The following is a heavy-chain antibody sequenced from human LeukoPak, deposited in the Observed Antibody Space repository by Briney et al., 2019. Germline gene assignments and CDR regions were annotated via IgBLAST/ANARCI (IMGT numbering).Heavy chain of an antibody. CDR1: GITFSNYW. CDR2: INPDGSEK. V-gene: IGHV3-7*01. CDR3: ATEPGIGYAFDI. Sequence: PGGPLRLSCAASGITFSNYWMSWVRQAPGKGLEWVANINPDGSEKNYAHSVKGRFTISRDNAKNSLSLQMNSLRAEDMAVYYCATEPGIGYAFDIWGQGTMVTVSS. D-gene: IGHD3-10*01. J-gene: IGHJ3*02.